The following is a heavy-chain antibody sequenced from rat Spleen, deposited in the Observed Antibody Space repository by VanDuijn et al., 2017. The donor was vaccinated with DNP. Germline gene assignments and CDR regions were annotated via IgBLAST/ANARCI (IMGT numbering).Heavy chain of an antibody. Sequence: EVQLVESGGGLVQPGRSMKLSCAASGFTFSSFPMAWVRQAPTKGLEWVATISTSGGSTYYRDSVKGRFTISRDNAKSTLYLQMNSLRSEDTATYYCTRAGSSKGWGQGVMVTVSS. J-gene: IGHJ2*01. D-gene: IGHD5-1*01. V-gene: IGHV5-46*01. CDR1: GFTFSSFP. CDR2: ISTSGGST. CDR3: TRAGSSKG.